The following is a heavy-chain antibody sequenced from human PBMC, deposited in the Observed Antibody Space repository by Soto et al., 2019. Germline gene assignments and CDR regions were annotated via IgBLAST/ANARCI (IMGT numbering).Heavy chain of an antibody. V-gene: IGHV1-8*01. CDR1: GYTFTSYD. J-gene: IGHJ4*02. D-gene: IGHD4-17*01. Sequence: QVQLVQSGAEVKKPGASVKVSCKASGYTFTSYDINWVRQATGQGLEWMGWMNPNSGNTGYAQKFQGRVTMTRHTSTSTASMGLSSLRSEVTAVYYCARSTNGYGDRHWGQGTLVTVSS. CDR3: ARSTNGYGDRH. CDR2: MNPNSGNT.